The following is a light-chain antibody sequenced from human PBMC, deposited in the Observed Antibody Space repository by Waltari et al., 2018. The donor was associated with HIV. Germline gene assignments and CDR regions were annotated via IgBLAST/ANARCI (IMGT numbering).Light chain of an antibody. CDR3: QAWDRSVV. CDR2: KDT. J-gene: IGLJ2*01. CDR1: QLEAKF. V-gene: IGLV3-1*01. Sequence: SYELTQPPSVSVSPGQTASTTCSGDQLEAKFVCWYQQRPGQSPVLVMYKDTRRPSGIPERFSGSNSGNTATLTITGTQSMDEADYYCQAWDRSVVFGGGTKLTVL.